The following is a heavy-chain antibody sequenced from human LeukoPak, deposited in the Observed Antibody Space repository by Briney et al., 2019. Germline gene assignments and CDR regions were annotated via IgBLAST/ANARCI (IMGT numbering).Heavy chain of an antibody. D-gene: IGHD4-11*01. Sequence: PGGSLRLSCAASGFTFSSYAMSWVRQAPGKGLEWVSAISGSGGSTYSADSVKGRFTISRDNSKNTLYLQMNSLRAEDTAVYYCAKYPRDYSNYYLDYWGQGTLVTVSS. CDR2: ISGSGGST. CDR1: GFTFSSYA. V-gene: IGHV3-23*01. J-gene: IGHJ4*02. CDR3: AKYPRDYSNYYLDY.